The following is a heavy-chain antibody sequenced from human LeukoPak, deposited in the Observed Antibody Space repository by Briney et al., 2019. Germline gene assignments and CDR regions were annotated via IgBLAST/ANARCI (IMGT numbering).Heavy chain of an antibody. CDR2: IYYSGST. CDR3: ARESSKLAHAFDI. D-gene: IGHD6-13*01. CDR1: GGSVTSGSYY. Sequence: PSETLSLTCSVSGGSVTSGSYYWSWIRQPPGKGLEWIGYIYYSGSTNYNPSLKSRVTISVDTSKNQFSLKLSSVTAADTAVYYCARESSKLAHAFDIWGQGTMVTVSS. V-gene: IGHV4-61*01. J-gene: IGHJ3*02.